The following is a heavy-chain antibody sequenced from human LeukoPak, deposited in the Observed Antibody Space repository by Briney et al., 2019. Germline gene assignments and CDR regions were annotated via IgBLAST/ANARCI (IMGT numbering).Heavy chain of an antibody. Sequence: GGSLRLSCAAPGFTFSTYWMSWVRQAPGNGLEWVANIKQDGSENYYVDSVKGRFTISRDNAKNSLYLQLNSLRAEDTAVYYCARDLYRGGPDSWGQGTLVTVSS. CDR1: GFTFSTYW. CDR3: ARDLYRGGPDS. V-gene: IGHV3-7*01. J-gene: IGHJ4*02. CDR2: IKQDGSEN. D-gene: IGHD3-10*01.